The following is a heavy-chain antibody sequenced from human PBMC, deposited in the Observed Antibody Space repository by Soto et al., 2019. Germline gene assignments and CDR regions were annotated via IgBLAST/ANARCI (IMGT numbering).Heavy chain of an antibody. CDR3: ARSKPRRWNYDYYYYMDV. J-gene: IGHJ6*03. CDR1: GGSFSGYY. Sequence: SETLSLTCAVYGGSFSGYYWSWIRQPPGKGLEWIGEINHSGSTNYNPSLKSRVTISVDTSKNQFSLKLSSVTAADTAVYYCARSKPRRWNYDYYYYMDVWGKGTTVTVSS. D-gene: IGHD1-1*01. V-gene: IGHV4-34*01. CDR2: INHSGST.